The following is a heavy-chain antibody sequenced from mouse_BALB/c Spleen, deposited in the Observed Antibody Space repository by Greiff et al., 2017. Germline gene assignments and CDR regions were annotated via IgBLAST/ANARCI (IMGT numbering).Heavy chain of an antibody. J-gene: IGHJ4*01. CDR1: GYSITSGYY. CDR2: ISYDGSN. Sequence: EVKLMESGPGLVKPSQSLSLTCSVTGYSITSGYYWNWIRQFPGNKLEWMGYISYDGSNNYNPSLKNRISITRDTSKNQFFLKLNSVTTEDTATYYCAIGDYAMDYWGQGTSVTVSS. CDR3: AIGDYAMDY. V-gene: IGHV3-6*02.